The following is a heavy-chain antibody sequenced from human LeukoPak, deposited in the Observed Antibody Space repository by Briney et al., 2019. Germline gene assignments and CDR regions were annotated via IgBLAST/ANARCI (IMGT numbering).Heavy chain of an antibody. V-gene: IGHV3-13*01. D-gene: IGHD6-13*01. CDR1: GFTFSSYD. J-gene: IGHJ5*02. Sequence: GGSLRLSCAASGFTFSSYDMHWVRQATGKGLEWVSAIGTAGDTYYPGSVKGRFTISRENAKNSLYLQMNSLRAGDTAVYYCARAGSLGSSWWDNWFDPWGQGTLVTVSS. CDR2: IGTAGDT. CDR3: ARAGSLGSSWWDNWFDP.